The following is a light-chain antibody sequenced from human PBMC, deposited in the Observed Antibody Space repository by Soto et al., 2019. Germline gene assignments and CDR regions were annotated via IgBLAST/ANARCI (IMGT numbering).Light chain of an antibody. Sequence: DIQLTQSPSFLSPSLGEGFTFPCRAGQGFSSNLAWYQKNPGKAPKLLIYAASTLQSGVPSRFSGSGSGTEFTLTISSLQPEDFATYYCQQLNSYPRSTFGGGTKVEIK. CDR1: QGFSSN. CDR3: QQLNSYPRST. CDR2: AAS. V-gene: IGKV1-9*01. J-gene: IGKJ4*01.